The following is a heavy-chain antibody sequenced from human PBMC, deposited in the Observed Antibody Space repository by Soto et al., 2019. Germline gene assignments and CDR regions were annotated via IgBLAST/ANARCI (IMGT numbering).Heavy chain of an antibody. Sequence: QVQLVQSGAEEKKPGASVKVSCKASGYTFTSYAMHWVRQAPGQRLEWMGWINAGNGNTKYSQKFQGRVTITMDTXANTAFLELSTLGYEGTAVYYCARVAYRGYGVFDYWGQGTLVTVSS. J-gene: IGHJ4*02. CDR3: ARVAYRGYGVFDY. V-gene: IGHV1-3*05. D-gene: IGHD5-12*01. CDR2: INAGNGNT. CDR1: GYTFTSYA.